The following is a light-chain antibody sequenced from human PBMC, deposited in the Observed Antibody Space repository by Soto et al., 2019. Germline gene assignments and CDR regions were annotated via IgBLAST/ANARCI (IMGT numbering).Light chain of an antibody. Sequence: DIQMTQSPSTLSASVGDRVTITCRASQSISSWLAWYQQKPGKAPKLLIYKASSLESGVPSRFSGSGSGTEFTLTISSLQPDDFATYFCQHYDSYPWTFGQGTKVEI. J-gene: IGKJ1*01. CDR1: QSISSW. CDR3: QHYDSYPWT. CDR2: KAS. V-gene: IGKV1-5*03.